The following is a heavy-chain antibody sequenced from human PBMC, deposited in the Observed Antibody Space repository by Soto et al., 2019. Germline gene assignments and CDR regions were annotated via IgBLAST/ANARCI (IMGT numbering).Heavy chain of an antibody. CDR3: AKGGEVGGVLGDH. J-gene: IGHJ4*02. D-gene: IGHD1-26*01. CDR2: ISYDGSYQ. V-gene: IGHV3-30*18. Sequence: ESGGGVVQPGTSLRLSCEASVFDFNKFGMHWVRQAPGKGLEWVAFISYDGSYQYYADSVQGRLTITRDNSMNTLNMQLNSLRREDTAVYYCAKGGEVGGVLGDHWGQGTLVTVSS. CDR1: VFDFNKFG.